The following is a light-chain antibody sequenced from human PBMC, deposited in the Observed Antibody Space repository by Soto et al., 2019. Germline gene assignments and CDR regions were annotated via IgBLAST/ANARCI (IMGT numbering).Light chain of an antibody. V-gene: IGKV3-20*01. Sequence: EIVLTQSPGTLSLSPGERATLSCRASQTVRNSYLAWYQQKPGQAPRLLIYGASIRVTGIPDRFSGSGSGTDFTLTISRLEPEDFAVYNCQQYATSPWTFGQGTKVEI. CDR2: GAS. CDR3: QQYATSPWT. J-gene: IGKJ1*01. CDR1: QTVRNSY.